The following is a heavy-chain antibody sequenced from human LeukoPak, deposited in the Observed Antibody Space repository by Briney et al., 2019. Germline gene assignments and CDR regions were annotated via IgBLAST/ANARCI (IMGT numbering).Heavy chain of an antibody. CDR3: AKEGAARQRGFDY. CDR1: GFTFDDYA. J-gene: IGHJ4*02. Sequence: PGGSLRLSCAASGFTFDDYAMHWVRQAPGKGLEWVSGISWNSGSIGYADSVKGRFTISRDNAKNSLYLQMNSLRAGDSALYYCAKEGAARQRGFDYWGQGTLVTVSS. CDR2: ISWNSGSI. D-gene: IGHD6-25*01. V-gene: IGHV3-9*01.